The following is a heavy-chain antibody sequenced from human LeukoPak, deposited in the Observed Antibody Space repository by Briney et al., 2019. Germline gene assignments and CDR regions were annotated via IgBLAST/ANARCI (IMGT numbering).Heavy chain of an antibody. CDR1: GFTFSGST. D-gene: IGHD3-16*02. Sequence: AGGSVRLSCAASGFTFSGSTIHWVRQTSGKGLEWVGRIRNKGNSYATAYAASVKGRFTISRDDSKNTAYLQMNSLKTEDTAVYYCTSRSSTFGGVIDLDYWGQGTLVTVSS. CDR2: IRNKGNSYAT. CDR3: TSRSSTFGGVIDLDY. J-gene: IGHJ4*02. V-gene: IGHV3-73*01.